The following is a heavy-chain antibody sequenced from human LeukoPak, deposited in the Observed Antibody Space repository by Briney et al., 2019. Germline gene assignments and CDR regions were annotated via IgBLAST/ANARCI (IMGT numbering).Heavy chain of an antibody. CDR2: IKQDGSEK. V-gene: IGHV3-7*01. CDR3: ASRAHFWSGPGG. Sequence: GGSLRLSCATSGFTFSGYGMHWVRQAPGKGLEWVANIKQDGSEKYYVDSVKGRFTISRDNAKNSLFLQMNSLRAEDTAVYYCASRAHFWSGPGGWGQGTLVTVSS. CDR1: GFTFSGYG. J-gene: IGHJ4*02. D-gene: IGHD3-3*02.